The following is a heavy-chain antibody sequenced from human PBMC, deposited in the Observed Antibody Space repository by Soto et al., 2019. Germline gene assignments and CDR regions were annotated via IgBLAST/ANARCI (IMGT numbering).Heavy chain of an antibody. D-gene: IGHD3-22*01. CDR3: ARDRSGGDYFDY. J-gene: IGHJ4*02. Sequence: GASLKISCKASGYSFTTFRIAWVRQMPGKGLEWMGIIHPGDSDTRYSPSFQGQVTMSVDRSFNTAYLQMDSLRAEDTAVYYCARDRSGGDYFDYWGQGTLVTVSS. CDR2: IHPGDSDT. V-gene: IGHV5-51*01. CDR1: GYSFTTFR.